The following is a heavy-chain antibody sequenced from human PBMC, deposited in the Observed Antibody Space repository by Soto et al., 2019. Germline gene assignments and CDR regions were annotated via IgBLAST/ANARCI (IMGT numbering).Heavy chain of an antibody. CDR3: ARDGLGVEMATIFESGMDV. CDR2: IKQDGSEK. D-gene: IGHD3-3*01. CDR1: GFTFSSYW. V-gene: IGHV3-7*05. J-gene: IGHJ6*02. Sequence: PGGSLRLSCAASGFTFSSYWMSWVRQAPGKGLEWVANIKQDGSEKYYVDSVKGRFTISRDNAKNSLYLQMNSLRAEDTAVYYCARDGLGVEMATIFESGMDVWGQGTTVTVSS.